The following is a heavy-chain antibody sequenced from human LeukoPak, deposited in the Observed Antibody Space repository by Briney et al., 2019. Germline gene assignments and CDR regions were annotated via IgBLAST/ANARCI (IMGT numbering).Heavy chain of an antibody. V-gene: IGHV3-74*01. J-gene: IGHJ4*02. D-gene: IGHD2-21*02. CDR2: INSDGSTT. CDR1: GFTFSSCW. CDR3: ARDLSHIVVVTAIFDY. Sequence: GGSLRLSCGASGFTFSSCWMHWVRHAPGKGLVWISRINSDGSTTSYADSVKGRFTISRDNAKNSLYLQMNSLRAEDTAVYYCARDLSHIVVVTAIFDYWGQGTLVTVSS.